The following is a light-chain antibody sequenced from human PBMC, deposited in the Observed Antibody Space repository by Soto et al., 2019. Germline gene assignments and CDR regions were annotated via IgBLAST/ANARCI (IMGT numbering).Light chain of an antibody. V-gene: IGLV2-14*03. J-gene: IGLJ1*01. Sequence: QSVLTQPAYVSGSPGQSITISCTGTSSDVGGYNFVSWYQQHPGKAPKLMIYDVNNRPSGVSNRFSGSKSGNTASLTISGLQAEDEADYYCSSYTSSSTYVLGTGTKVTAL. CDR3: SSYTSSSTYV. CDR2: DVN. CDR1: SSDVGGYNF.